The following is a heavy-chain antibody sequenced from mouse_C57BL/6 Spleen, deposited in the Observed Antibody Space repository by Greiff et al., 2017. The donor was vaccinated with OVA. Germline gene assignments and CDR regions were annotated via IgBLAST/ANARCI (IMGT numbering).Heavy chain of an antibody. CDR1: GYTFTSYW. D-gene: IGHD1-1*01. J-gene: IGHJ1*03. Sequence: QVQLQQPGAELVKPGASVKLSCKASGYTFTSYWMHWVKQRPGQGLEWIGMIHPNSGSTNYNEKLKSKATLTVDKSPSTAYMQLSSLTSEDAAVYYCSKNYYGSSYRWYFDVWGTGTTVTVSS. V-gene: IGHV1-64*01. CDR3: SKNYYGSSYRWYFDV. CDR2: IHPNSGST.